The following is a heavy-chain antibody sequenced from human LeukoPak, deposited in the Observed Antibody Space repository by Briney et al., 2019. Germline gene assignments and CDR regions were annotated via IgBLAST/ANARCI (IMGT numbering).Heavy chain of an antibody. CDR1: GFTLSSHE. Sequence: GGSLRLSCEASGFTLSSHEMHWVRQAPGKGLEWISYISGSGTTIYYAESVRGRFTISRDNAKNSLFLQMNRLRVDDTAVYYCAXDRDHDRXYYYSYLDVWGRGATVTVSS. V-gene: IGHV3-48*03. CDR3: AXDRDHDRXYYYSYLDV. CDR2: ISGSGTTI. J-gene: IGHJ6*03.